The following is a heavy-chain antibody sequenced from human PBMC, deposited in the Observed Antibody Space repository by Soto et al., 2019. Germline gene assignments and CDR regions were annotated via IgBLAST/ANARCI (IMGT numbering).Heavy chain of an antibody. V-gene: IGHV4-59*01. Sequence: SETLSLTCPVSGGSISSYYWSWIRQPPGKGLEWIGYIYYSGSTNYNPSLKSRVTISVDTSKNQFSLKLSSVTAADTAVYYCARYYGGNFSFDYWGQGTLVTVSS. CDR2: IYYSGST. CDR1: GGSISSYY. CDR3: ARYYGGNFSFDY. D-gene: IGHD4-17*01. J-gene: IGHJ4*02.